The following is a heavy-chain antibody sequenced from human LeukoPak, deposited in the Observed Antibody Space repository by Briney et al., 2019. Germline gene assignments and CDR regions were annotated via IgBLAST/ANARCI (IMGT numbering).Heavy chain of an antibody. J-gene: IGHJ4*02. D-gene: IGHD4-17*01. V-gene: IGHV4-39*07. CDR1: GGSISSSSYY. CDR3: ARATMTTVNKFDY. Sequence: SSETLSLTCTVSGGSISSSSYYWGWIRQPPGKGLEWIGSIYYSGSTYYNPSLKSRVTISVDTSKNQFSLKLSSVTAADTAVYYCARATMTTVNKFDYWGQGTLVTVSS. CDR2: IYYSGST.